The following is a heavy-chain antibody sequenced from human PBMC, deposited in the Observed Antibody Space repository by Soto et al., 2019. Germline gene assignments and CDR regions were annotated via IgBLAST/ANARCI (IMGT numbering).Heavy chain of an antibody. Sequence: SETLSLTCTVSGGSISSSSYYWGWIRQPPGKGLEWIGSIYYSGSTYYNPSLKSRVTISVDTSKNQFSLKLSSVTAADTAVYYCARQELLINDYWGQGTLVTVSS. CDR3: ARQELLINDY. D-gene: IGHD1-26*01. CDR2: IYYSGST. V-gene: IGHV4-39*01. CDR1: GGSISSSSYY. J-gene: IGHJ4*02.